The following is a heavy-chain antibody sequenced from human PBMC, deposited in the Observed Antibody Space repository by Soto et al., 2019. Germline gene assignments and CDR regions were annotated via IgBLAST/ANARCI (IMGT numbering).Heavy chain of an antibody. CDR3: ATYTRYLFDS. V-gene: IGHV4-39*01. Sequence: SQKLSLTCTVSADSMTSSSYYWGWIRQPPGNGLEWVGRIYYRQRTSYYSGSTYYSPPLKRRVHISGATSKGQLSLQLSTVTAPDTTVYYCATYTRYLFDS. D-gene: IGHD2-15*01. CDR1: ADSMTSSSYY. J-gene: IGHJ5*01. CDR2: IYYRQRTSYYSGST.